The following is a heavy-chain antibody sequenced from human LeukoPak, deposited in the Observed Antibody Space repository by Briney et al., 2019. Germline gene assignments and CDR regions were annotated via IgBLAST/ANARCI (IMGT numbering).Heavy chain of an antibody. D-gene: IGHD3-3*01. CDR3: ARVSGYDFWSGHSNYFDY. V-gene: IGHV4-39*01. CDR1: GGSISSSSYY. J-gene: IGHJ4*02. CDR2: IYYSGST. Sequence: SETLSLTCTVSGGSISSSSYYWGWIRQPPGKGLEWIGSIYYSGSTYYNPSLKSRVTISVDTSKNQFSLKLSSVTAADTAVYYCARVSGYDFWSGHSNYFDYWGQGTLVTVSS.